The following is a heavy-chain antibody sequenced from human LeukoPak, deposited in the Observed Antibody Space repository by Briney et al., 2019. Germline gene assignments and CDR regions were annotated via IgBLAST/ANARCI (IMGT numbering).Heavy chain of an antibody. V-gene: IGHV3-30*04. CDR2: ISYDGSNK. D-gene: IGHD2-2*01. CDR1: GFTFSSYA. Sequence: PGGSLRLSCAASGFTFSSYAMHWVRQAPGKGLEWVAVISYDGSNKYYADSVKGRFTISRDNPKNTLYLQMNSLRAEDTAVYYCARSIVVVPAAIWYYGMDVWGQGTTVTVSS. CDR3: ARSIVVVPAAIWYYGMDV. J-gene: IGHJ6*02.